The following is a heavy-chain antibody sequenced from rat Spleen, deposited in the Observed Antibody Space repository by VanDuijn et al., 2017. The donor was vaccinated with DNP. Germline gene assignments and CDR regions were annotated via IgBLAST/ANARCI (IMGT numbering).Heavy chain of an antibody. CDR2: INPGRGGT. J-gene: IGHJ1*01. V-gene: IGHV1-43*01. D-gene: IGHD1-4*01. CDR1: GYTFTTYY. Sequence: QIQLQQSGAELAKPGSSVKISCKASGYTFTTYYIGWIKQTTGQGLEYLGYINPGRGGTNYNEKFRGKATLTVDTSSNTAFMQLSSLTPDDSAVYYCARRRLPYWYFDFWGPGTMVTVSS. CDR3: ARRRLPYWYFDF.